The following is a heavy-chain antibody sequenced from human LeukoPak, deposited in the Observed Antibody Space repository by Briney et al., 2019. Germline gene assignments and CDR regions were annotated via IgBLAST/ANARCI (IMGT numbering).Heavy chain of an antibody. V-gene: IGHV4-59*02. J-gene: IGHJ4*02. CDR2: INYSGDT. Sequence: SETLSLTCAVSGGSVSGYYWSWIRQPPGQGLEWIETINYSGDTYYNPSLKSRVTISVDSSRNQFSLKLSSVTAADTAVYYCVRLQAVTGNFDYWGQGALVTVSS. CDR1: GGSVSGYY. D-gene: IGHD1-20*01. CDR3: VRLQAVTGNFDY.